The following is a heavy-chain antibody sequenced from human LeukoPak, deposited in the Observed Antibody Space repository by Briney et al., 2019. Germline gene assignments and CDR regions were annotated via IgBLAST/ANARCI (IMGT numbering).Heavy chain of an antibody. J-gene: IGHJ3*02. CDR1: GGSISSYY. CDR2: IYYSGST. Sequence: SETLSLTCTVSGGSISSYYWSWIRQPPGKGLEWIGYIYYSGSTNYKPSLKSRVTISVDTSKNQFSLKLSSVTAADTAVYYCAKRGENWNAFHIWGQGTMVTVSS. D-gene: IGHD1-1*01. V-gene: IGHV4-59*01. CDR3: AKRGENWNAFHI.